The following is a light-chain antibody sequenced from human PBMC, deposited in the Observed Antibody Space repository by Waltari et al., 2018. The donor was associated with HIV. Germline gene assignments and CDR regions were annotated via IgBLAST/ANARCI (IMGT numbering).Light chain of an antibody. CDR3: QAWGNNTVV. V-gene: IGLV3-1*01. CDR1: NLSNNY. J-gene: IGLJ2*01. CDR2: QDR. Sequence: SYDLTQAPSSPVSPGQAAKILCSGFNLSNNYVSWYQQKPGQSPLLLIFQDRKRPSGIPERFSGSSSGNTATLTISGTQSVDEADYFCQAWGNNTVVFGGGTKLTVL.